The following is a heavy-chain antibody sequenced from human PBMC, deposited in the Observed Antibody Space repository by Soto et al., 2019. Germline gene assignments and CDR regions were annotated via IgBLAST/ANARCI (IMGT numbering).Heavy chain of an antibody. CDR3: ARGGSNDGQVDFDI. D-gene: IGHD1-1*01. Sequence: QLKQWGAGLLKPSATLSLTCVVSGGSFSTYYYNWIRQSPGKGLEWIGEMNHSGSNNYSPSLYSRVTMALDTSKNQFSLKLTSVAAADTTLYYCARGGSNDGQVDFDIWGQGTMVTVSS. V-gene: IGHV4-34*01. J-gene: IGHJ3*02. CDR1: GGSFSTYY. CDR2: MNHSGSN.